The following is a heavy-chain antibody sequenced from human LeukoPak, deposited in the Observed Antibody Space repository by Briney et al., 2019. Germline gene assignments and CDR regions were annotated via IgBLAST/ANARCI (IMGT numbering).Heavy chain of an antibody. Sequence: PGGSLRLSCAASGFTFSDYYMSWLRQAPGKGLEWVSAINGSGNSIYYADSVKGRFTISRDNSKNSLYLQMNSLRTGDTALYYCAKDKAHRRYFDYWGQGTLVTVSS. CDR2: INGSGNSI. CDR3: AKDKAHRRYFDY. V-gene: IGHV3-11*01. CDR1: GFTFSDYY. J-gene: IGHJ4*02.